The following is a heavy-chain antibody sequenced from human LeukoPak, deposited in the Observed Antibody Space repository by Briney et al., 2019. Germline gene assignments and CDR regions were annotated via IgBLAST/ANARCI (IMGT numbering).Heavy chain of an antibody. CDR2: INPNSGGT. CDR1: GYTFTGYY. D-gene: IGHD2-15*01. V-gene: IGHV1-2*02. Sequence: ASVKVSCKASGYTFTGYYMHWVRQAPGQGLEWMGWINPNSGGTNYAQKFQGRVTMTRDTSISTAYMELSRLRSDDTAVYYCARADRRVSPAVAANDYWGQGTLVTVSS. J-gene: IGHJ4*02. CDR3: ARADRRVSPAVAANDY.